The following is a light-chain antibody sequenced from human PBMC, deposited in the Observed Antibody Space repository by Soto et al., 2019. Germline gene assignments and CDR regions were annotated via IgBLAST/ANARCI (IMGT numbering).Light chain of an antibody. CDR2: DAS. Sequence: EIVLTQSPATLSLSPGERATLSCRASQSINRHLAWYQQKPGQAPRLLILDASDRATGIPARFSGSGSGTDFTLTISSLEPEDFAVYYCQQRSNWPITFGQGTRLEIK. J-gene: IGKJ5*01. CDR3: QQRSNWPIT. V-gene: IGKV3-11*01. CDR1: QSINRH.